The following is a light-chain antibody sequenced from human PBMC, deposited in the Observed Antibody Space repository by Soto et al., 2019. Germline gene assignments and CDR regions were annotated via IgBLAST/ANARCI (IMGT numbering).Light chain of an antibody. CDR3: SSYAGSNNPYV. V-gene: IGLV2-8*01. CDR2: EVS. Sequence: SMLTQPPSAPGSPGQSGTLSCTGTSSDIGGYNYVSWYQQHPGKAPNLMIYEVSKRPSGVPDRFSGSKSGNTASLTVSGFQAEDEADYYCSSYAGSNNPYVFGTGTKVTVL. CDR1: SSDIGGYNY. J-gene: IGLJ1*01.